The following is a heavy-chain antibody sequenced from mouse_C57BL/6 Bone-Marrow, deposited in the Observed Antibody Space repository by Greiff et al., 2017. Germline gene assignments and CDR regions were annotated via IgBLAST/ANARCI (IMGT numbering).Heavy chain of an antibody. J-gene: IGHJ1*03. CDR1: GFTFSDYY. CDR2: ISNGGGST. Sequence: EVHLVESGGGLVQPGGSLKLSSAASGFTFSDYYMYWVRQTPEKRLEWVAYISNGGGSTYYPDTVKGRFTISRDNAKNTLYLQMSRLKSEDTAMYYCARPWYFDVWGTGTTVTVSS. CDR3: ARPWYFDV. V-gene: IGHV5-12*01.